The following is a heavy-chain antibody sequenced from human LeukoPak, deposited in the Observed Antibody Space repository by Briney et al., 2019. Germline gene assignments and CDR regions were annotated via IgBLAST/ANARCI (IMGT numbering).Heavy chain of an antibody. CDR1: GYTFTGYY. V-gene: IGHV1-2*02. D-gene: IGHD6-13*01. CDR3: ARDVSVGSSSWYRDAFDI. CDR2: INPHTGGT. Sequence: ASVKVSCKASGYTFTGYYMHWVRQAPGQGLEWMGWINPHTGGTNYAQKFQGRVTMTRDTSISTAYMELSRLRSDDTAVYYCARDVSVGSSSWYRDAFDIWGQGTMVTVSS. J-gene: IGHJ3*02.